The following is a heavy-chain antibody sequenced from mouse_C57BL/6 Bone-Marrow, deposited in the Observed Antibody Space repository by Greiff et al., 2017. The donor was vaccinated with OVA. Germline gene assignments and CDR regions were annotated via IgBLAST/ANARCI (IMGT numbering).Heavy chain of an antibody. CDR3: APIYDGYLWFAY. J-gene: IGHJ3*01. CDR2: IFPGSGST. CDR1: GYTFTDYY. Sequence: VKLQESGPELVKPGASVKISCKASGYTFTDYYINWVKQRPGQGLEWIGWIFPGSGSTYYNEKFKGKATLTVDKSSSTAYMLLSSLTSEDSAVYFCAPIYDGYLWFAYWGQGTLVTVSA. V-gene: IGHV1-75*01. D-gene: IGHD2-3*01.